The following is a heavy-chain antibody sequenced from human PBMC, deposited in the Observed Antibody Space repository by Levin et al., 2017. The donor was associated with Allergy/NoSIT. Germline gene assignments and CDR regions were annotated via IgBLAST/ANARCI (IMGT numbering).Heavy chain of an antibody. CDR3: AREYSSSSGRSFDY. CDR2: ISTEGSSI. D-gene: IGHD6-6*01. CDR1: GFTFSSYW. Sequence: GGSLRLSCAASGFTFSSYWMHWVRQAPGKGLVWVSRISTEGSSINDADSVKGRFTISRDNAKNTLFLQMNSLRAEDTAVYYCAREYSSSSGRSFDYWGQGTLVIFSS. J-gene: IGHJ4*02. V-gene: IGHV3-74*01.